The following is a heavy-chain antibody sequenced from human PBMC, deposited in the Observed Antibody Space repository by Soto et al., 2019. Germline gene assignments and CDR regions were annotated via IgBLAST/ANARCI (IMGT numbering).Heavy chain of an antibody. V-gene: IGHV3-74*02. CDR1: GFTFSNYW. J-gene: IGHJ6*03. CDR2: INSDGSVS. Sequence: EVQLVESGGGLVQPGGSLRLSCAASGFTFSNYWMYWVRQAPGKGLEWVSRINSDGSVSSHADSVRGRLTISRDNVKNTLYLHMDSLRAEDTAVYFCARGDCVGGTCYSLAGSFYYYMDVWGKGITVTVFS. CDR3: ARGDCVGGTCYSLAGSFYYYMDV. D-gene: IGHD2-15*01.